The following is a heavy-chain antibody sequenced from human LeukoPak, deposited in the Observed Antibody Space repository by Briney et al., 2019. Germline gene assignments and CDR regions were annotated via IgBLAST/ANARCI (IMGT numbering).Heavy chain of an antibody. V-gene: IGHV3-23*01. CDR3: AKESVKDSSGYYFDY. CDR1: GFTFSSYA. Sequence: GGSLRLSCAASGFTFSSYAMSRVRQAPGKGLEWVSGISGSGTSTFYADSVKGRFTISRDNSKNTLYLQMNSLRAEDTAVYYCAKESVKDSSGYYFDYWGQGTLVTVSS. J-gene: IGHJ4*02. D-gene: IGHD3-22*01. CDR2: ISGSGTST.